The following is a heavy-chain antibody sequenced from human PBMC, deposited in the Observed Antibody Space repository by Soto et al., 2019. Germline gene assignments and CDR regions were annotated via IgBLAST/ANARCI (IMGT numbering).Heavy chain of an antibody. CDR2: TYYRSKWDN. V-gene: IGHV6-1*01. CDR3: SRATAVYFDF. Sequence: SQTLSLTCDISGDSVSSNTVTWNWIRQSPSRGLEWVGRTYYRSKWDNDYAVSVRGRITINSDTSKNQFSLQMSSVTPEDTAVYYCSRATAVYFDFWGQGILVTVSP. J-gene: IGHJ4*02. CDR1: GDSVSSNTVT.